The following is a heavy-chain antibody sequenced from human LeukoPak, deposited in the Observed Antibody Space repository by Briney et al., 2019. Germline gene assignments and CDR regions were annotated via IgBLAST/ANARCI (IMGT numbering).Heavy chain of an antibody. CDR3: AREERAIAAAGRGAFDY. D-gene: IGHD6-13*01. V-gene: IGHV1-69*01. CDR1: GGTFSSYA. Sequence: AASVNVSCKASGGTFSSYAISWVRQAPGQGLEWMGGIIPIFGTANYAQKFQGRVTITADESTSTAYMELSSLRSEDTAVYYCAREERAIAAAGRGAFDYWGQGTLVTVSS. J-gene: IGHJ4*02. CDR2: IIPIFGTA.